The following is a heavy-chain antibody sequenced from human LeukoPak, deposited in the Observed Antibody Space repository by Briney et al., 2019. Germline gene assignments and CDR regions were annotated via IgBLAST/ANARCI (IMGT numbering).Heavy chain of an antibody. V-gene: IGHV1-69*06. J-gene: IGHJ3*02. CDR2: IIPTFGTA. D-gene: IGHD2/OR15-2a*01. CDR1: RGTFSTFA. Sequence: GASAKVSCKDSRGTFSTFAISWVRAAAGPGQECMGGIIPTFGTADYAQKFQSRLTITADKSTSTADMELSSLRSQDTAFYYCEARKIVGDAFYIWGQGTMVTVSS. CDR3: EARKIVGDAFYI.